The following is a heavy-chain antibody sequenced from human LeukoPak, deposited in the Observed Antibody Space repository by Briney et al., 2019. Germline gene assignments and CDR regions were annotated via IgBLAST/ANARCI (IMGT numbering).Heavy chain of an antibody. V-gene: IGHV4-39*02. CDR1: GGSISSSSYY. J-gene: IGHJ4*02. D-gene: IGHD3-3*01. CDR3: ARDVSRLWSGYYFDY. Sequence: SETLFLTCTVSGGSISSSSYYWGWIRQPPGKGLEWIGSIYYSGSTYYNPSLKSRVTISVDTSKNQFSLKLSSVTAADTAVYYCARDVSRLWSGYYFDYWGQGTLVTVSS. CDR2: IYYSGST.